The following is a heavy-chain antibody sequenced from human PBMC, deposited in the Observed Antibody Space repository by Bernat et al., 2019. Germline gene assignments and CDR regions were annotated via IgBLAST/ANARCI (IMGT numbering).Heavy chain of an antibody. D-gene: IGHD1-26*01. CDR1: GYSFTSYW. Sequence: ELQLVQSGAEVKKPGESLKISCKGSGYSFTSYWIGWVRQMPVKGLEWMGIIYPGDSDNRYSPSFQGQVTISADKSSSTAYLQWSSLKASDTAMCYCARHGSGGATAYYFDYWGQGTLVTVSS. CDR3: ARHGSGGATAYYFDY. V-gene: IGHV5-51*01. J-gene: IGHJ4*02. CDR2: IYPGDSDN.